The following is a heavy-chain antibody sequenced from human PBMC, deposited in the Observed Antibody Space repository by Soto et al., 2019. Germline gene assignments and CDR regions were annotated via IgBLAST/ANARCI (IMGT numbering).Heavy chain of an antibody. J-gene: IGHJ4*02. CDR2: ISYDGSNQ. D-gene: IGHD3-22*01. CDR1: GFTFRNYA. Sequence: QVQLVESGGGVVQPGKSLRLSCAASGFTFRNYAMHWVRQVRQAPGQGLEWVAVISYDGSNQFYADSVKGRFTISRDDSKNTLYLQMNSLRADDTAVYNCARDYYASTGRNSGFDYWGQGTRVTVSS. V-gene: IGHV3-30-3*01. CDR3: ARDYYASTGRNSGFDY.